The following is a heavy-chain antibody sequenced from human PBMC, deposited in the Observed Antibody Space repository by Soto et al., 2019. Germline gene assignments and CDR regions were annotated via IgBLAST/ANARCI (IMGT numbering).Heavy chain of an antibody. Sequence: GSLRLSCAAAGXTFSNYGMHWVRQGPGKGLVLVSRVNSDESSTSYADSVNGRFTISRDNANNTLYLQMSSLRFEDTALYYCVCFECGRTAVVTAMEANGYWGQGTLGPVS. CDR3: VCFECGRTAVVTAMEANGY. J-gene: IGHJ4*02. CDR2: VNSDESST. V-gene: IGHV3-74*01. D-gene: IGHD2-21*02. CDR1: GXTFSNYG.